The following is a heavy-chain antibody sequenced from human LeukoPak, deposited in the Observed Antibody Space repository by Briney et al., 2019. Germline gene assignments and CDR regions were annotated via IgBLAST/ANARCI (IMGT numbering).Heavy chain of an antibody. Sequence: GGSLRLSCFASGFNFNYFAMSWVRQAPGERLEWVSTIGDSGSAGSYADSVRGRFTISRDNSKNMVYLQMSSLRADDSAVYYCSRIKYGGNSGYHFDYWGRGTLVTVSS. J-gene: IGHJ4*02. CDR1: GFNFNYFA. D-gene: IGHD4-23*01. V-gene: IGHV3-23*01. CDR3: SRIKYGGNSGYHFDY. CDR2: IGDSGSAG.